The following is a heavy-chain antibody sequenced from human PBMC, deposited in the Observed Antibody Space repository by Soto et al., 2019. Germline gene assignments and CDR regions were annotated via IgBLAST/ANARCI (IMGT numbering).Heavy chain of an antibody. CDR1: GFTFSSYG. CDR2: ISYDGSNK. CDR3: AKNGPMVTGVFDY. Sequence: PGGSLRLSCAASGFTFSSYGMHWVRQAPGKGLEWVAVISYDGSNKYYADSVKGRFTISRDNSKNTLYLQMNSLRAEDTAVYYCAKNGPMVTGVFDYWGQGTLVTVSS. J-gene: IGHJ4*02. V-gene: IGHV3-30*18. D-gene: IGHD5-18*01.